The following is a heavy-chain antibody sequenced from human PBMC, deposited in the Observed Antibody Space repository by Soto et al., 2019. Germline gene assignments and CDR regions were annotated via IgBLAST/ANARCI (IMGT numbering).Heavy chain of an antibody. Sequence: GGSLGISFSDSRFTFSSYPMHWVRQAPGKGLEWVAVISYDGSNKYYADSVKGRFTISRDNSKNTLYLQMNSLRAEDTAVYYCARDLLTHNYYYYGMVVWGQGTTLTVSS. CDR1: RFTFSSYP. D-gene: IGHD2-15*01. CDR2: ISYDGSNK. CDR3: ARDLLTHNYYYYGMVV. J-gene: IGHJ6*02. V-gene: IGHV3-30-3*01.